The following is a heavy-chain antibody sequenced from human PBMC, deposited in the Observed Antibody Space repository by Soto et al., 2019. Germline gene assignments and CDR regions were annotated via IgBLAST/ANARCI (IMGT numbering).Heavy chain of an antibody. CDR2: ISYDGSNE. CDR1: GFTFSGYG. V-gene: IGHV3-30*18. Sequence: GGSLRLSCAASGFTFSGYGMHWVRQAPGKGLEWVAVISYDGSNENYGDSVKGRFTISRDNSKNTLYLQMNSLRAEDTAVYFCAKDRSTSSYGMDVWGQGTTVTVSS. J-gene: IGHJ6*02. CDR3: AKDRSTSSYGMDV. D-gene: IGHD2-2*01.